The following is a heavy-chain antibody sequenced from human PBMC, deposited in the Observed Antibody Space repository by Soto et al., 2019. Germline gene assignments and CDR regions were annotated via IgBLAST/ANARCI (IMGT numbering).Heavy chain of an antibody. CDR2: ISAYNGNT. V-gene: IGHV1-18*04. D-gene: IGHD2-15*01. CDR3: ARGKVVAARGHWFDP. Sequence: GASAKASCKASGYSFTSYGISWVQQAPRQGLEWMGWISAYNGNTNYAQKLQGRVTMTTDTSTSTAYMELRSLRSDDTAVYYCARGKVVAARGHWFDPWGQGTLVTSPQ. CDR1: GYSFTSYG. J-gene: IGHJ5*02.